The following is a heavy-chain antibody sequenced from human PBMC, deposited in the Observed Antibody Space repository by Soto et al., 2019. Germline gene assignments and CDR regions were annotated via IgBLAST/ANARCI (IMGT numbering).Heavy chain of an antibody. J-gene: IGHJ4*02. CDR2: IIPIFGTA. D-gene: IGHD6-19*01. CDR3: ARESVAVAGSIDY. Sequence: SVKFSCKASGGTFSSYAISWVRQAPGQGLEWMGGIIPIFGTANYAQKFQGRVTITADESTSTAYMELSSLRSEDTAVYYCARESVAVAGSIDYWGQGTMVTVSS. V-gene: IGHV1-69*13. CDR1: GGTFSSYA.